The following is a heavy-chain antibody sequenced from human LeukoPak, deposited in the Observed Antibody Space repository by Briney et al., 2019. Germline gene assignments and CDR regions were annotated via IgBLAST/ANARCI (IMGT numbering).Heavy chain of an antibody. V-gene: IGHV3-21*01. CDR2: ISSSSSYI. Sequence: GGSLRLSCAASGFTFSSYSMNWVRQAPGGGLEWVSSISSSSSYIYYADSVKGRFTISRDNAKNSLYLQMNSLRAEDTAVYYCARDSVQLSYYDRSGRDAFDIWGQGTMVTVSS. D-gene: IGHD3-22*01. CDR1: GFTFSSYS. CDR3: ARDSVQLSYYDRSGRDAFDI. J-gene: IGHJ3*02.